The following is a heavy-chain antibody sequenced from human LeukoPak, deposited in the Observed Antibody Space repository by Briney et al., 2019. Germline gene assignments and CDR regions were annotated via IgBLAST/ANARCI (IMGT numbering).Heavy chain of an antibody. D-gene: IGHD3-9*01. CDR2: INSDGSST. CDR1: GFTFSSYW. Sequence: GGSLGLSCAASGFTFSSYWMHWVRQAPGKGLVWVSRINSDGSSTSYADSVKGRFTISRDNAKNTLYLQMNSLRAEDTAVYYCARATYDILTGYYDAFDIWGQGTMVTVSS. CDR3: ARATYDILTGYYDAFDI. J-gene: IGHJ3*02. V-gene: IGHV3-74*01.